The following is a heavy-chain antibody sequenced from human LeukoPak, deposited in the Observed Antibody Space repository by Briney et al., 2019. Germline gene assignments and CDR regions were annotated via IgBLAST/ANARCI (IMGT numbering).Heavy chain of an antibody. CDR3: AREMVYYDFWSGYGHYMDV. CDR1: VYTFTGYY. CDR2: INPNSGGT. V-gene: IGHV1-2*02. Sequence: GASVKVSCKASVYTFTGYYMHWVRQAPGQGPEWMGWINPNSGGTNYAQKFQGRVTMTRDTSISTAYMELSRLRSDDTAVYYCAREMVYYDFWSGYGHYMDVWGKGTTVTVSS. D-gene: IGHD3-3*01. J-gene: IGHJ6*03.